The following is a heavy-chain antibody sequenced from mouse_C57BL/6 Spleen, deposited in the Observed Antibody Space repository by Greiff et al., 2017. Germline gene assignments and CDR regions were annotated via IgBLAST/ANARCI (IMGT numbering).Heavy chain of an antibody. J-gene: IGHJ4*01. CDR1: GYSITSGYY. CDR3: ARERVNYYGTFYAMDY. D-gene: IGHD1-1*01. CDR2: ISYDGSN. V-gene: IGHV3-6*01. Sequence: VQLKESGPGLVKPSPSLSLTCSVTGYSITSGYYWNWIRQFPGNKLEWMGYISYDGSNNYNPSLKNRISITRDTSKNPSFLKLNSVTTEDTATYYCARERVNYYGTFYAMDYWGQGTSVTVSS.